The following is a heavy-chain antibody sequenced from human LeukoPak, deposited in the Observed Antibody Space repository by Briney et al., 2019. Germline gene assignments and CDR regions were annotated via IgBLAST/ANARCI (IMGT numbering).Heavy chain of an antibody. CDR2: INSDGSSR. CDR1: GFTFSNYW. J-gene: IGHJ4*02. D-gene: IGHD6-13*01. V-gene: IGHV3-74*01. CDR3: ASASSHRIAAGGDY. Sequence: GGSLRLSCAASGFTFSNYWMHWVRQAPGKGLGWVSRINSDGSSRNYADSVKGRFTISRDNAKKKLYMQMNRLRAEATAGYYCASASSHRIAAGGDYWGQGTLVTVSS.